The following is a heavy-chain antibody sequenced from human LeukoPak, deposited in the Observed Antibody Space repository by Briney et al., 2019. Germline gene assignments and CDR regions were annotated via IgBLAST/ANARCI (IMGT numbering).Heavy chain of an antibody. J-gene: IGHJ4*01. D-gene: IGHD3-22*01. CDR2: IGGSGFTT. CDR3: ARLLYYYDARIYQRYFDI. CDR1: AFTFSSYG. Sequence: GGSLSLSCAASAFTFSSYGMSWVRQAPGKGLEWVSGIGGSGFTTYYADSVRGRFTISRDNSQNTLYLQMHSLRPEDTAVYYRARLLYYYDARIYQRYFDIWGQGTLVTVSS. V-gene: IGHV3-23*01.